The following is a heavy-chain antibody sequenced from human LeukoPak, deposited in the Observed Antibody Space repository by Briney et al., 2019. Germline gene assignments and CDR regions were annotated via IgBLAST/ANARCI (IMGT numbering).Heavy chain of an antibody. V-gene: IGHV4-59*01. CDR1: GGSISSYY. Sequence: SETLSLTCTVSGGSISSYYWSWIRQPPGKGLEWIGYIYYSGSTNYNPSLKSRVTISVDTSKNQFSLKLSSVTAADTAVYYCAREQWFGEPFEDYWGQGTLVTVSS. CDR2: IYYSGST. CDR3: AREQWFGEPFEDY. D-gene: IGHD3-10*01. J-gene: IGHJ4*02.